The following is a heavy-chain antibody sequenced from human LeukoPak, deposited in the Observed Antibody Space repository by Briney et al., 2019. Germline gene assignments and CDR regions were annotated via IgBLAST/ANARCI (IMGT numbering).Heavy chain of an antibody. V-gene: IGHV3-23*01. J-gene: IGHJ6*02. CDR2: ISGSGGST. D-gene: IGHD2-21*02. CDR3: AKRVTNYYYGMDV. CDR1: GFTFSSYA. Sequence: GGSLRLSCAASGFTFSSYAMSWVRQAPGEGLEWVSAISGSGGSTYYADSVKGRFTISRDNSKNTLYLQMNSLRAEDTAVYYCAKRVTNYYYGMDVWGQGTTVTVSS.